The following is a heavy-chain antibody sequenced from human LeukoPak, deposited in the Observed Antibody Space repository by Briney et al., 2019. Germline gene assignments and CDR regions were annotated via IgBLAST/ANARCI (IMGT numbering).Heavy chain of an antibody. J-gene: IGHJ3*02. CDR2: IIPIFGTA. Sequence: GASVKVSCKASGYTFTSYAMNWVRQAPGQGLEWMGGIIPIFGTANYAQKFQGRVTITADESTSTAYMELSSLRSEDTAVYYCARDYYGSNHAFDIWGQGTMVTVSS. CDR1: GYTFTSYA. CDR3: ARDYYGSNHAFDI. D-gene: IGHD3-10*01. V-gene: IGHV1-69*13.